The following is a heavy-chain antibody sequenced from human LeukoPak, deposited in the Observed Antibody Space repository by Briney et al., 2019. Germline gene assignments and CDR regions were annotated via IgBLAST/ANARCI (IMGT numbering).Heavy chain of an antibody. D-gene: IGHD6-13*01. J-gene: IGHJ4*02. CDR2: ISYDGSNK. V-gene: IGHV3-30*03. Sequence: GGSLRLSCAASGFTFSSYGMHWVRQAPGEGLEWVAVISYDGSNKYYADSVKGRFTISRDNSKNTLYLQMNSLRAEDTAVYYCARWNSSSWGAFDYWGQGTLVTVSS. CDR1: GFTFSSYG. CDR3: ARWNSSSWGAFDY.